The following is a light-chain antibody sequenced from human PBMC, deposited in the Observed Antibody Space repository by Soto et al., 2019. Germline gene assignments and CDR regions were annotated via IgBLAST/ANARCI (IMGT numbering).Light chain of an antibody. J-gene: IGKJ1*01. CDR1: QGISNY. CDR2: AAF. CDR3: QKYNSDPQT. Sequence: DIQMTQSPSSLSASVGDRVTITCRASQGISNYLAWYQQKPGKVPKLLIFAAFTLQSGVPSRFSGGGSGTDFTLTISSLQPEDVATYSCQKYNSDPQTFGQGTKVEIK. V-gene: IGKV1-27*01.